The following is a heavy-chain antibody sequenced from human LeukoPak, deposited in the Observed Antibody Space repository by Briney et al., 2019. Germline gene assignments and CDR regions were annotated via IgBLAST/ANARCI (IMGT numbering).Heavy chain of an antibody. CDR2: ISRSGTPI. Sequence: GGSLRLSCAASGFTFNDYYMNWIRQAPGKGLEWVSYISRSGTPIYYADSVKGRFTISRDNARNSLHLQMNSLRAEDTAVYYCAREWAGGDSSAYPPFDYWGQGTLVTASS. V-gene: IGHV3-11*04. CDR3: AREWAGGDSSAYPPFDY. J-gene: IGHJ4*02. CDR1: GFTFNDYY. D-gene: IGHD3-22*01.